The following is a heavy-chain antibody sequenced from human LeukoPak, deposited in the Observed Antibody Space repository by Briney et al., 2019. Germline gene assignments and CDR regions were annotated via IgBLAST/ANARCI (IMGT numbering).Heavy chain of an antibody. CDR2: ISGSGGST. CDR1: GFTFSSYA. Sequence: SGGSLRLSCAASGFTFSSYAMIWVRQAPGKGLEWVSAISGSGGSTYYADSVKGRFTISRDNSKNTLYLQMNSLRAEDTAVYYCAKSSGYSYGSIDYWGQGTLVTVSS. CDR3: AKSSGYSYGSIDY. V-gene: IGHV3-23*01. D-gene: IGHD5-18*01. J-gene: IGHJ4*02.